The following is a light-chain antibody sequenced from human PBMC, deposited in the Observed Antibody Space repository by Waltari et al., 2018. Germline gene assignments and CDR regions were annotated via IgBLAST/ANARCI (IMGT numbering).Light chain of an antibody. CDR3: QKSRTVPVT. Sequence: DIEMTQSPSTLSSSVGDRVTITCRASQSITNYLNWYQQKPGQAPNLLISASSILQSGVPYRFSGSGSGTDFTLTISSLQPEDFATYYCQKSRTVPVTFGGGTKVEIK. J-gene: IGKJ4*01. CDR2: ASS. CDR1: QSITNY. V-gene: IGKV1-39*01.